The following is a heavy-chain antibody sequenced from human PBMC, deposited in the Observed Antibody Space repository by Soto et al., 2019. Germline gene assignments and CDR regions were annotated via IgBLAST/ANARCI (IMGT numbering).Heavy chain of an antibody. J-gene: IGHJ4*02. CDR2: IKQDGSEK. Sequence: GESLKISCAASGFTFSSYWMTWVRQAPGKGLEWVANIKQDGSEKNYVDPVKGRFTISRDNAKNSLYLQMNSLRAEDTAVYFCARDRMGSGWSNFDYWDQGTLVTVSS. CDR3: ARDRMGSGWSNFDY. D-gene: IGHD6-19*01. V-gene: IGHV3-7*01. CDR1: GFTFSSYW.